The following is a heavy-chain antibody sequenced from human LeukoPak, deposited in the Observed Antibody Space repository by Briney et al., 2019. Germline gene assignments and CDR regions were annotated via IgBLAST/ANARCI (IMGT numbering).Heavy chain of an antibody. CDR2: ISAYNRNT. J-gene: IGHJ4*02. CDR3: ARDDPSSSWYLIDY. V-gene: IGHV1-18*01. Sequence: SVKVSCKASGYTFTSYGISWVRQAPGQGLEWMGWISAYNRNTNYAQKLQGRGTMTTDTSTSTAYMELRSLRSDDTAVYYCARDDPSSSWYLIDYWGQGTLVTVSS. D-gene: IGHD6-13*01. CDR1: GYTFTSYG.